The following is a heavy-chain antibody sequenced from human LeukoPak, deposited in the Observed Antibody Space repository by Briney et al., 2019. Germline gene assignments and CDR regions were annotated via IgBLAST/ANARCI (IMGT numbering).Heavy chain of an antibody. Sequence: GGSLRLSCAASGFTFSSYSMNWVRPAPGKGLEWVSYISSSSSTIYYADSVKGRFTISRDNAKNTLYLQMNSLRAEDTAVYYCAKDPGSRWPPFYARGGQGTLVTVSS. CDR3: AKDPGSRWPPFYAR. J-gene: IGHJ4*02. V-gene: IGHV3-48*01. CDR1: GFTFSSYS. CDR2: ISSSSSTI. D-gene: IGHD2/OR15-2a*01.